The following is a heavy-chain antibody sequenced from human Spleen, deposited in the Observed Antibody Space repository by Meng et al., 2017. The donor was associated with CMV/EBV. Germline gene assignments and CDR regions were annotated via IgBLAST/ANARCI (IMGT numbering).Heavy chain of an antibody. J-gene: IGHJ4*02. V-gene: IGHV3-74*01. CDR1: GFTFSSYA. D-gene: IGHD1-26*01. Sequence: SGFTFSSYAMHWVRQVPGKGLVWVSHIDSVGSTTSYADSVKGRFTISRDNAKNTLYLEMNSLRVEDTAVYYCARDRWEWELMYYFDYWGQGMLVTVSS. CDR2: IDSVGSTT. CDR3: ARDRWEWELMYYFDY.